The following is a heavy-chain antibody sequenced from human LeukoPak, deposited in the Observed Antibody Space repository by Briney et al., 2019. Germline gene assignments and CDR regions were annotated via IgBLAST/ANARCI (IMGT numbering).Heavy chain of an antibody. J-gene: IGHJ5*01. D-gene: IGHD3-9*01. CDR3: ARDYNDVFSGPWFDY. CDR2: IYTGGST. V-gene: IGHV4-4*07. Sequence: SETLSLTCTVPGGSISGYYWSWIRQPAGKGLEWIGHIYTGGSTNYNPSLKSRVTMSGDTSKNHFTLKLSCVTAADTAVYYCARDYNDVFSGPWFDYWGQGTLVTVSS. CDR1: GGSISGYY.